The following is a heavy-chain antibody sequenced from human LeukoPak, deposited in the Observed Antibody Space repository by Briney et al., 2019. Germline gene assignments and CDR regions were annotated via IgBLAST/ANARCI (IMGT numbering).Heavy chain of an antibody. CDR2: ISTSGSII. V-gene: IGHV3-11*01. CDR1: GFTFSDYY. J-gene: IGHJ4*02. CDR3: ARGLGRTAMVTRGEVRFDY. D-gene: IGHD5-18*01. Sequence: GGSLRLSCAASGFTFSDYYMSWFRQAPGKGLEWVSYISTSGSIIYYADSVKGRFTISRDNAKNSLYLQMNSLRAEDTAVYYCARGLGRTAMVTRGEVRFDYWGQGTLVTVSS.